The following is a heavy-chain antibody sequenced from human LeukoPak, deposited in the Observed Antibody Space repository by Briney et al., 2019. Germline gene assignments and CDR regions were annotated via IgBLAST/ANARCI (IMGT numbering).Heavy chain of an antibody. J-gene: IGHJ5*02. CDR1: GGSISSYY. CDR3: ARQLGSSGWYEDSGWFDP. D-gene: IGHD6-19*01. Sequence: SETLSLTCTVSGGSISSYYWSWIRQPAGKGLEWIGRIYTSGSTNYNPSLKSRVTMSVDTSKNQFSLKLSSVTAADTAVYYCARQLGSSGWYEDSGWFDPWGQGTLVTVSS. V-gene: IGHV4-4*07. CDR2: IYTSGST.